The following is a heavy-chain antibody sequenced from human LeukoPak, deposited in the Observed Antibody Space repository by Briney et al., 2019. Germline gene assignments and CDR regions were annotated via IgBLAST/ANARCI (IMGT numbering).Heavy chain of an antibody. Sequence: ASVKVPCKASGYTFTGYYMHWVRQAPGQGLEWMGWMNPNSGNTGYAQKFQGRVTMTRNTSISTAYMELSSLRSEDTAVYYCARGGEGLNYYYGMDVWGQGTTVTVSS. CDR3: ARGGEGLNYYYGMDV. V-gene: IGHV1-8*02. D-gene: IGHD2-21*01. J-gene: IGHJ6*02. CDR2: MNPNSGNT. CDR1: GYTFTGYY.